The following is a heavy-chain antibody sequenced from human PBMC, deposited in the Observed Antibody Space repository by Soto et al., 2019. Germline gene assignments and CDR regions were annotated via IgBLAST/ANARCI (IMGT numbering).Heavy chain of an antibody. Sequence: GGSLRLSCAASGFTFSSYAMHWVRQAPGKGLEWVAVISYDGINKYYADSVKGRFTISGDNSKNTLYLQMNSLRAEDTAVYYCARALVRGVIITPYYYYGMDVWGQGTTVTVSS. CDR3: ARALVRGVIITPYYYYGMDV. CDR1: GFTFSSYA. V-gene: IGHV3-30-3*01. D-gene: IGHD3-10*01. J-gene: IGHJ6*02. CDR2: ISYDGINK.